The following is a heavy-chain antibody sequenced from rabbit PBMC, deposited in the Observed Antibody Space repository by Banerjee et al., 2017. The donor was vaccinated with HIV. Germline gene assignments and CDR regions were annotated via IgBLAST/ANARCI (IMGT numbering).Heavy chain of an antibody. J-gene: IGHJ4*01. D-gene: IGHD7-1*01. CDR1: GFSFSSDW. V-gene: IGHV1S40*01. Sequence: QSLEESGGDLVKPGASLTLTCTASGFSFSSDWMCWVRQAPGKGLEWNACIYAGSSGSTYYASWAKGRFTISKTSSTTVTLQMTSLTAADTATYFCTRSSSTDDAFTLWGPGTLVTVS. CDR3: TRSSSTDDAFTL. CDR2: IYAGSSGST.